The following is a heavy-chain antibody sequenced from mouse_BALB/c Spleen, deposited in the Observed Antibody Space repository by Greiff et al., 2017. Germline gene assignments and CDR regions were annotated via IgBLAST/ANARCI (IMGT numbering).Heavy chain of an antibody. Sequence: EVKLMESGGDLVKPGGSLKLSCAASGFTFSSYGMSWVRQTPDKRLEWFATISSGGSYTYYPDSVKGGFTISRDNAKNTLYLQMSSLTSEDTAMYYCARNYYGKRNFDFWGAGTTVTVSS. V-gene: IGHV5-6*01. D-gene: IGHD1-1*01. CDR2: ISSGGSYT. J-gene: IGHJ1*01. CDR3: ARNYYGKRNFDF. CDR1: GFTFSSYG.